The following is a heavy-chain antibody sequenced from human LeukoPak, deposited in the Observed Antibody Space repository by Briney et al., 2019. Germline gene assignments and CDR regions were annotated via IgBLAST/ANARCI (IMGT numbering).Heavy chain of an antibody. J-gene: IGHJ4*02. CDR3: ARDWDDDYGGSSVD. D-gene: IGHD4-23*01. V-gene: IGHV4-34*01. CDR1: GGSFSGYY. Sequence: SETLSLTCAVYGGSFSGYYWSWIRQPPGKGLEWIGEINHSGSTNYNPSLKSRVTISIDTSKNQFSLKLSSVTAADTAVYYCARDWDDDYGGSSVDWGQGTLVTVSS. CDR2: INHSGST.